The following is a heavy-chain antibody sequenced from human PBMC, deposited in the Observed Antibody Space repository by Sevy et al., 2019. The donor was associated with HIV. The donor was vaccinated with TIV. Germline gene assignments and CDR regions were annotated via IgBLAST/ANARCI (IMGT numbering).Heavy chain of an antibody. D-gene: IGHD6-19*01. CDR1: GFTFSDHY. J-gene: IGHJ6*02. Sequence: GGSLRLSCAASGFTFSDHYMDWVRQAPGKGLEWIGRSRNKANSYTTESAASVKGRFTIERDESKNSLYQQMNSLKSEDTAIYYCTRALIVVAGFFRYYHGMDVWGQGTTVTVSS. CDR3: TRALIVVAGFFRYYHGMDV. V-gene: IGHV3-72*01. CDR2: SRNKANSYTT.